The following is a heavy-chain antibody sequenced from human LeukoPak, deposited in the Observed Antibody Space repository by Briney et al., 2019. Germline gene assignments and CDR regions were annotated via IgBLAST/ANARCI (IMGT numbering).Heavy chain of an antibody. CDR1: GGTFSSYA. CDR2: IIPIFGTA. J-gene: IGHJ6*03. Sequence: ASVKVSCKASGGTFSSYAISWVRQAPGQGLEWMGGIIPIFGTANYAQKFQGRVTITADESTSTAYMELGSLRSEDTAVYYCASQGKQHSYYYYYMDVWGKGTTVTVSS. D-gene: IGHD4-23*01. CDR3: ASQGKQHSYYYYYMDV. V-gene: IGHV1-69*01.